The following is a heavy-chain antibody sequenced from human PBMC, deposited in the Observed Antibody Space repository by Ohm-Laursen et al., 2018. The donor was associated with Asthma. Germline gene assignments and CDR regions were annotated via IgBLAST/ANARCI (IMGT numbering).Heavy chain of an antibody. Sequence: TLSLTCGVSGGSITRGGYSWHWIRQPPGKGLEWIGHIFHSGNTYYNPSLKSRVTISVGTSRTQFSLTLASMTAADTAVYYCARVSSSSNLDYWGQGTLVTVSS. CDR3: ARVSSSSNLDY. CDR1: GGSITRGGYS. CDR2: IFHSGNT. V-gene: IGHV4-30-2*03. J-gene: IGHJ4*02. D-gene: IGHD6-13*01.